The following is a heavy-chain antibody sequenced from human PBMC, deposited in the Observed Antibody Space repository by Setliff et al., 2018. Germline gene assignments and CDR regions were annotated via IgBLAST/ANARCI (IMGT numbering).Heavy chain of an antibody. Sequence: PGGSLRLSCVASTFTFSKYAITWVRQAPGKGLEWVSSSSSTGRYTFYADSVKGRFTVSKDNAKNSLYLEMNSLRAEDTAVYYCARAGGGHIVVATFDFDIWGQGTKVTVSS. CDR2: SSSTGRYT. J-gene: IGHJ3*02. D-gene: IGHD2-21*01. V-gene: IGHV3-21*01. CDR3: ARAGGGHIVVATFDFDI. CDR1: TFTFSKYA.